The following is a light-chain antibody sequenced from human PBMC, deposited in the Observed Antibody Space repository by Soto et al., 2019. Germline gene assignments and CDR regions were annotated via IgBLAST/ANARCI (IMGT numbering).Light chain of an antibody. V-gene: IGKV3-15*01. J-gene: IGKJ4*01. CDR3: QQCFDWPLT. Sequence: EIVLTQSPGTLSLSPGERATLSCRASQSVNTNLAWYQQKAGQAPRLLIYGASTRATGIPARFSGGGSGTEFTLTISSLQSEDFAVYYCQQCFDWPLTFGGGTKVDIK. CDR2: GAS. CDR1: QSVNTN.